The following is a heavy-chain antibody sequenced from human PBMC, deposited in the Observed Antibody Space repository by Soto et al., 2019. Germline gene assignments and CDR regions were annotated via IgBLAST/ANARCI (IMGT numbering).Heavy chain of an antibody. CDR2: IIPILGIA. D-gene: IGHD2-21*02. CDR1: RGTFSSYT. CDR3: ARALAYCGGDCPNDY. Sequence: QVQLVQSGAEVKKPGSEVKVSCKASRGTFSSYTISWVRQAPGQGLEWMGRIIPILGIANYAQKFQGRVTITADKSTSTAYMELSSLRSEDTVVYYCARALAYCGGDCPNDYWGQGTLVTVSS. V-gene: IGHV1-69*02. J-gene: IGHJ4*02.